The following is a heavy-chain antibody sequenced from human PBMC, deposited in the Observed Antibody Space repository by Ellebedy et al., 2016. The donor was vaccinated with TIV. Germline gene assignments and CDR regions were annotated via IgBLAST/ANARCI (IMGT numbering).Heavy chain of an antibody. Sequence: PGGSLRLSCAASGFTFSSYWMHWVRQAPGKGLVWVSRINIDGSTTTYADSMKGRFTISRDNSKNTLYLQMNSLRAEDTAVYYCARVASGYWGQGTLVTVSS. D-gene: IGHD3-3*01. CDR1: GFTFSSYW. CDR2: INIDGSTT. V-gene: IGHV3-74*01. CDR3: ARVASGY. J-gene: IGHJ4*02.